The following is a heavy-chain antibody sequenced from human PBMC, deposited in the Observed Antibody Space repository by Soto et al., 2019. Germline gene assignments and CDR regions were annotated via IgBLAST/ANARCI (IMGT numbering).Heavy chain of an antibody. CDR2: ISSSSSTI. D-gene: IGHD5-18*01. CDR3: ARDSRPIQLSPEYFDY. V-gene: IGHV3-48*02. Sequence: GGSLRLSCAASGFTFSSYSMNWVRQAPGKGLEWVSYISSSSSTIYYADSVKGRFTISRDNAKNSLYLQMNSLRDEDTAVYYCARDSRPIQLSPEYFDYWGQGTLVTVSS. CDR1: GFTFSSYS. J-gene: IGHJ4*02.